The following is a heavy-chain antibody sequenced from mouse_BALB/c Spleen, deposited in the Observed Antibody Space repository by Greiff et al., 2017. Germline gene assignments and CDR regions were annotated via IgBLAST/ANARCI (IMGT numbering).Heavy chain of an antibody. CDR3: ARKNSSGYEAWFAY. V-gene: IGHV2-2*01. J-gene: IGHJ3*01. CDR2: IWSGGST. Sequence: VQLQQSGPGLVQPSQSLSITCTVSGFSLTSYGVHWVRQSPGKGLEWLGVIWSGGSTDYNAAFISRLSISKDNSKSQVFFKMNSLQTDDTAMYYCARKNSSGYEAWFAYWGQGTLVTVSA. CDR1: GFSLTSYG. D-gene: IGHD3-1*01.